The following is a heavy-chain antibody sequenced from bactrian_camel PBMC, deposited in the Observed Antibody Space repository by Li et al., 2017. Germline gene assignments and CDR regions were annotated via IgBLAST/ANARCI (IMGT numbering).Heavy chain of an antibody. Sequence: DVQLVESGGGSVQAGGSLRLSCTASGYTYSINCMGWFRQAPGKEREGVAAIRRDGGETWYAASVKGRFTISQDNAKNTVYLQMNSLKPEDTAMYYCAARGPYCYTKLSVRDFTYWGQGTQVTVS. D-gene: IGHD2*01. CDR3: AARGPYCYTKLSVRDFTY. CDR1: GYTYSINC. CDR2: IRRDGGET. J-gene: IGHJ6*01. V-gene: IGHV3S40*01.